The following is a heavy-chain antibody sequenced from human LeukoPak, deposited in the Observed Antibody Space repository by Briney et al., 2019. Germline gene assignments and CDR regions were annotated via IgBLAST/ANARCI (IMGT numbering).Heavy chain of an antibody. V-gene: IGHV5-51*01. D-gene: IGHD3-10*01. J-gene: IGHJ6*02. CDR1: GYSFTSYW. Sequence: GESLKISCKGSGYSFTSYWIGWVRQMPGKGLEWMGIIYPGDSDTRYSPSFQGQVTISADKSISTAYLQWSSLKASDTAMYYCARVGAMVRGVISVYYYYYGMDVWGQGTTVTVSS. CDR2: IYPGDSDT. CDR3: ARVGAMVRGVISVYYYYYGMDV.